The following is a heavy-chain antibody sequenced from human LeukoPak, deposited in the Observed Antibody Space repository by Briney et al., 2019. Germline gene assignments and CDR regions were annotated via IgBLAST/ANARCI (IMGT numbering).Heavy chain of an antibody. Sequence: GGSLRLSCAASGFTFSSYAMSWVRQAPGKGLEWVAYINWNGGSIGYAESVKGRFTISRDNTKNSLYLQMNGLRAEDTALYFCARVSIAGYPYYYMDVWGKGTSVTVSS. D-gene: IGHD5-18*01. CDR3: ARVSIAGYPYYYMDV. J-gene: IGHJ6*03. CDR1: GFTFSSYA. V-gene: IGHV3-20*04. CDR2: INWNGGSI.